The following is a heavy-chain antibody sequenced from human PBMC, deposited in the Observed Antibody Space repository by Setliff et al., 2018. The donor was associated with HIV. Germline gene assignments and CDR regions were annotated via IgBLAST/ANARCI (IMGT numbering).Heavy chain of an antibody. D-gene: IGHD5-12*01. V-gene: IGHV3-15*01. CDR3: ATEGYNRPLDY. Sequence: PGGSLRLSCAASGFTFINTWMSWVRQAPGKGLEWVGRIKSRADGWPTDYAAPVKGRFIISTDDSTKTLYLQMDSLKTEDTAVYYCATEGYNRPLDYWGQGTLVTVSS. J-gene: IGHJ4*02. CDR1: GFTFINTW. CDR2: IKSRADGWPT.